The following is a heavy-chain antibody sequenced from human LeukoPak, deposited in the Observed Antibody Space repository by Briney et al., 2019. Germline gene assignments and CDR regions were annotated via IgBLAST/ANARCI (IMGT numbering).Heavy chain of an antibody. D-gene: IGHD3-22*01. V-gene: IGHV4-4*07. CDR1: GGTISSYY. Sequence: SETLSLTCTVAGGTISSYYWSWIRQPAGKGLEWIGRISSSGSTNYNPSLKSRVTISVDTSKNQFSLKLSSVTAADTAVYFCARGPYSYDSSGAFDIWGQGTMVTVSS. CDR2: ISSSGST. CDR3: ARGPYSYDSSGAFDI. J-gene: IGHJ3*02.